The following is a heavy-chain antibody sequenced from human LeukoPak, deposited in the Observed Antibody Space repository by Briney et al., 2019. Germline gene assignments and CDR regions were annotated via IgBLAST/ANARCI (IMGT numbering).Heavy chain of an antibody. CDR2: ISSGSGTI. CDR3: AKGSASSRPYYFDY. Sequence: GGSLRLSCAVSGFTFSNYDMNWVRQAPEKGLEWVAYISSGSGTIYYSDAVKGRFTISRDNSKNTLDLQMSSLRAEDTAVYYCAKGSASSRPYYFDYWGQGALVTVSS. J-gene: IGHJ4*02. V-gene: IGHV3-48*01. CDR1: GFTFSNYD. D-gene: IGHD2-15*01.